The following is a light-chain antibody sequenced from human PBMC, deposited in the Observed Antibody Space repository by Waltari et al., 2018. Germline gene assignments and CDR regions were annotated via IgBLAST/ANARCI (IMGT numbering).Light chain of an antibody. V-gene: IGLV8-61*01. Sequence: VSPGGTVTLTCALSSGSVSSTSYPTWYQQTPGQPPRTLVYKGISRSSGVPDRFSGSILGNTAALTITGAQADDDSDYYCSMYMGSGVWVFGGGAKLTVL. CDR1: SGSVSSTSY. J-gene: IGLJ3*02. CDR3: SMYMGSGVWV. CDR2: KGI.